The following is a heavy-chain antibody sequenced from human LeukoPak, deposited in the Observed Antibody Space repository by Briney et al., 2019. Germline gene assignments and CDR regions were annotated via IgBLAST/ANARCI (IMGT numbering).Heavy chain of an antibody. CDR3: ARDRQGRLPSGAVY. D-gene: IGHD2-15*01. CDR1: GYTFTGYF. Sequence: GASVKVSCKASGYTFTGYFMHWVRQAPGQGLEWMGWINPNSGGTNYAQKFQGRVTMTRDTAISTAYMEVSRLGSDDTAVYYCARDRQGRLPSGAVYWGQGTLVTVSS. V-gene: IGHV1-2*02. J-gene: IGHJ4*02. CDR2: INPNSGGT.